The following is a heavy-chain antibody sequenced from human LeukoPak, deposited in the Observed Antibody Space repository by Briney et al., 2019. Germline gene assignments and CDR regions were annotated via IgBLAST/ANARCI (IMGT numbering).Heavy chain of an antibody. CDR1: GESFSNYY. CDR3: ARGSWAYHYGSGSHGF. CDR2: INHSGTT. D-gene: IGHD3-10*01. Sequence: PSETLSLTCAVYGESFSNYYWSWIRQPPGKGLEWIGEINHSGTTNYNPSLKSRVTMSLDTSKNEFSLKLSSVTAADTAVYYCARGSWAYHYGSGSHGFWGRGTLVTVSS. J-gene: IGHJ4*02. V-gene: IGHV4-34*01.